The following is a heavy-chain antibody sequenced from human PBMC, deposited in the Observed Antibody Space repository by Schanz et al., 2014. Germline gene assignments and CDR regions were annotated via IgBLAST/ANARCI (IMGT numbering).Heavy chain of an antibody. V-gene: IGHV1-46*03. J-gene: IGHJ4*02. CDR1: GYTFTSYY. CDR3: ARDGEAAAGCDY. D-gene: IGHD6-13*01. CDR2: INPSGGST. Sequence: QVQLVQSGAEVKKPGASVKVSCKASGYTFTSYYMHWVRQAPGQGLEWMGIINPSGGSTSYAQKFQGRVTMTRDTSTSTVYMERSSLRAEDTAVYYGARDGEAAAGCDYWGQGTLVTVSS.